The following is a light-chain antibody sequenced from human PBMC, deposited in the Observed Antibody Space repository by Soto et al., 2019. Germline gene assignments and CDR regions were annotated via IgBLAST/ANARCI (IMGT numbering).Light chain of an antibody. J-gene: IGKJ4*01. Sequence: EIVLTQSPETLSLSPGERATLSCRASESVSSYLAWYQQKPGQAPRLLIYDASNRATGILARFSGSGSGTDFTLTISSLEPEDFAVYYCQQRSNWPPLTFGGGTKVEIK. CDR1: ESVSSY. CDR2: DAS. CDR3: QQRSNWPPLT. V-gene: IGKV3-11*01.